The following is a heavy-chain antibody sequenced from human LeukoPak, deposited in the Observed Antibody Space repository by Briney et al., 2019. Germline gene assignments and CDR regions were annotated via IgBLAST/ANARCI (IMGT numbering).Heavy chain of an antibody. J-gene: IGHJ4*02. Sequence: PGGSLRLSCTASGFTFGDYLVSWFRQAPGKGLEWIGFISGGTTEYAASVKGRFTISRDDSTSIAYPQMNSLTTEDTAVYYCSRGSGWLSVYWGQGTLVTVSS. CDR2: ISGGTT. V-gene: IGHV3-49*03. CDR3: SRGSGWLSVY. CDR1: GFTFGDYL. D-gene: IGHD6-19*01.